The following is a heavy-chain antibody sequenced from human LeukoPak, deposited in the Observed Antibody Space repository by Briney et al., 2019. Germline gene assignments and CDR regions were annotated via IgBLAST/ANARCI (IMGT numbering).Heavy chain of an antibody. Sequence: PGRSLRLSCAASGFTFEDYAMHWVRHVPGKGLEWVSGISWNSGRIGYADSVKGRLTISRDNAKNSLYLQMNSLRAEDTALYYWARDHYYDSIGYHYFDYWGQGTLVTVSS. J-gene: IGHJ4*02. D-gene: IGHD3-22*01. V-gene: IGHV3-9*01. CDR1: GFTFEDYA. CDR3: ARDHYYDSIGYHYFDY. CDR2: ISWNSGRI.